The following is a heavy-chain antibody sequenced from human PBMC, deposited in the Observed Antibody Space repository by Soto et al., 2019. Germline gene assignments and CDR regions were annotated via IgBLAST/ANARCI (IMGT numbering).Heavy chain of an antibody. CDR2: IDPSDSYA. CDR3: GRVRVDKAEGWFDP. Sequence: RGESLKISCKASGYSFTTYWITWVRQMPGKGLEWMGRIDPSDSYANYSPSFQGHVTISADKSINTAYLQWSSLKASDTAIYYCGRVRVDKAEGWFDPWGQGTLVTVSS. V-gene: IGHV5-10-1*01. D-gene: IGHD5-18*01. J-gene: IGHJ5*02. CDR1: GYSFTTYW.